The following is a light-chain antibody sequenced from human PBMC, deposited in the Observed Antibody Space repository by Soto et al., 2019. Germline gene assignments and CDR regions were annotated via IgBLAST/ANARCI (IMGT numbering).Light chain of an antibody. Sequence: DIQMTQSPPSLSSSLLDIVTITCRASQSISSYLNWYQQKPGKAPKLLIYAASSLQSGVPSRFSGSGSGTDFTLTISSLQPQDFATYYCQQSYSTPFAFGQGTKVDIK. CDR2: AAS. CDR1: QSISSY. J-gene: IGKJ1*01. CDR3: QQSYSTPFA. V-gene: IGKV1-39*01.